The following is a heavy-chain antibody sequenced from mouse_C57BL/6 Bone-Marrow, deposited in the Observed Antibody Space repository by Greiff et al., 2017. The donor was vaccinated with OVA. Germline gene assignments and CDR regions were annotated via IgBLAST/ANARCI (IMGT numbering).Heavy chain of an antibody. D-gene: IGHD1-1*01. CDR3: ARARGLLRTFWDFDV. V-gene: IGHV1-15*01. CDR1: GYTFTDYE. J-gene: IGHJ1*03. Sequence: QVQLQQPGAELVRPGASVTLSCKASGYTFTDYEMHWVKQTPVHGLEWIGAIDPETGGTAYNQKFKGKATLTAAKSSSTAYMDLRSLTSEDSAVYYCARARGLLRTFWDFDVWGTGTTVTVSS. CDR2: IDPETGGT.